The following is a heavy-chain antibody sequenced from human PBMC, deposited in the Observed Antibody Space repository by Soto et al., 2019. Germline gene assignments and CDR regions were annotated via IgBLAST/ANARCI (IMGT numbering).Heavy chain of an antibody. CDR1: GFSLSTSGVG. D-gene: IGHD3-9*01. J-gene: IGHJ5*02. V-gene: IGHV2-5*02. CDR3: ARLLRYFDWLNWFDP. CDR2: IYWDDDK. Sequence: QITLKESGPTLVKPTQTLTLTCTFSGFSLSTSGVGVGWIRQPPGKALEWLALIYWDDDKRYSPSLKSRLTITKDTSKNQVLLTMTNMDPVDTATYYCARLLRYFDWLNWFDPWGQGTLVTVSS.